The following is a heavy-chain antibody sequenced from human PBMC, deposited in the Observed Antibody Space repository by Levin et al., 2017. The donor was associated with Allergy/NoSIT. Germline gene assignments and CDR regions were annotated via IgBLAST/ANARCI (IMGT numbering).Heavy chain of an antibody. D-gene: IGHD6-19*01. CDR3: ARDGSTGWSGD. CDR2: INPRSGDT. J-gene: IGHJ1*01. CDR1: GYTFIGDY. V-gene: IGHV1-2*02. Sequence: ASVKVSCKASGYTFIGDYIHWVRQAPGQGLEWMGWINPRSGDTHYAQDFQGRVTVTRDTSLRTAYMELSSLGSDDTAVYYCARDGSTGWSGDWGQGTLVTVSS.